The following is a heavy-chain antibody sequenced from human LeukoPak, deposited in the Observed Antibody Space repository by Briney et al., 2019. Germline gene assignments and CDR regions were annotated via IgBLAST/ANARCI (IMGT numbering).Heavy chain of an antibody. Sequence: GGSLRLSCAASGFTFSSYSMNWVRQAPGKGLEWVSYISSSSSTIYYADSVKGRFTISRDNAKNSLYLQMNSLRAEDTAVYYCARESSSTSIDAFDIWGQGTMVTVSS. CDR2: ISSSSSTI. J-gene: IGHJ3*02. CDR1: GFTFSSYS. CDR3: ARESSSTSIDAFDI. V-gene: IGHV3-48*04. D-gene: IGHD2-2*01.